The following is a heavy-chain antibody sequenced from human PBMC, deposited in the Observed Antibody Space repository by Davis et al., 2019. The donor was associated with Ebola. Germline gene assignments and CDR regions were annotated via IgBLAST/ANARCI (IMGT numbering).Heavy chain of an antibody. V-gene: IGHV4-59*12. CDR2: IYYSGST. Sequence: SETLSLTCAVYGGSISSYYWSWIRQPPGKGLEWIGYIYYSGSTNYNPSLKSRVTISVDTSKNQFSLKLSSVTAADTAVYYCARITGTDLDPYYYYYGMDVWGQGTTVTVSS. CDR3: ARITGTDLDPYYYYYGMDV. CDR1: GGSISSYY. J-gene: IGHJ6*02. D-gene: IGHD1-20*01.